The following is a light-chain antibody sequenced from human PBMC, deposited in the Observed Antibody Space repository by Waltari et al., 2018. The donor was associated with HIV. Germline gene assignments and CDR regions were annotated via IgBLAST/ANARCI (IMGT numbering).Light chain of an antibody. CDR1: QSVLYSSNNKNY. J-gene: IGKJ5*01. V-gene: IGKV4-1*01. CDR3: QQYYSTPLT. Sequence: DIVMTQSPDSLAVSLGERATINCKSSQSVLYSSNNKNYLAWYQQKPGKPPKLLIYWATTREAGVPDRFSGSGSERDFTLTISSLQAEDVAVYYCQQYYSTPLTFGQGTRLEIK. CDR2: WAT.